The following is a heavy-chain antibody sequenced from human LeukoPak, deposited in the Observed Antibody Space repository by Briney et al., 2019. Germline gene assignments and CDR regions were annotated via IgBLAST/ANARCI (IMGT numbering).Heavy chain of an antibody. D-gene: IGHD2-15*01. CDR2: IYHSGST. CDR1: GGSISSGGYS. V-gene: IGHV4-30-2*01. CDR3: AIHVGYFSGGSCYSPLYYFDY. Sequence: PSQTLSLTCAVSGGSISSGGYSWSWIGQPPGKGLEWIGYIYHSGSTYYNPSLKSRVTISVDRSKNQFSLKLSSVTAADTAVYYCAIHVGYFSGGSCYSPLYYFDYWGQGTLVTVSS. J-gene: IGHJ4*02.